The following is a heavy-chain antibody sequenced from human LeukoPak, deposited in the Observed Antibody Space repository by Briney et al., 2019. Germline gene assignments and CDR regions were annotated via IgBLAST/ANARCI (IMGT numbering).Heavy chain of an antibody. Sequence: PGGSLILSCVASGFIFRNYAMSWVRPAPGEGLEWVSGISDNGGGTYYADSLKGRFTISRDNSKNMLYLQMNSLRAEDTAVYYCAKESGALGAPLYDYWGRGILVTASS. CDR2: ISDNGGGT. CDR1: GFIFRNYA. V-gene: IGHV3-23*01. D-gene: IGHD4/OR15-4a*01. CDR3: AKESGALGAPLYDY. J-gene: IGHJ4*02.